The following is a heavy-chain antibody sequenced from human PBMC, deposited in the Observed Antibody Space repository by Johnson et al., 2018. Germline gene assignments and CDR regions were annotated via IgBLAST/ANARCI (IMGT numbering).Heavy chain of an antibody. CDR2: INHSGST. D-gene: IGHD1-26*01. CDR3: ARVTGGA. V-gene: IGHV4-34*01. J-gene: IGHJ3*01. CDR1: GGSFSGYY. Sequence: QVQLQQWGAGLLKPSETLSLTCAVYGGSFSGYYWSWIRQPPGKGLEWIGEINHSGSTNYNPSLTSRVTISVDTYKNQFSRKLSSVTAADTAVYYCARVTGGAWGQGTMVTVSS.